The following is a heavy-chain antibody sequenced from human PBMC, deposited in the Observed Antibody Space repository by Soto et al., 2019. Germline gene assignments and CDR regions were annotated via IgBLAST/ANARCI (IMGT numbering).Heavy chain of an antibody. J-gene: IGHJ6*03. CDR2: IYSGGST. Sequence: EVQLVESGGGLVQPGGSLRLSCAASGFTVSSNYMSWVRQAPGKGLEWVSVIYSGGSTYYADSVKGRFTISRHNSKNTLYLQMNSLRADAPAVYYCARGGKKVPMVDYYSKMDVWGKGTTVTVSS. CDR1: GFTVSSNY. D-gene: IGHD3-10*01. CDR3: ARGGKKVPMVDYYSKMDV. V-gene: IGHV3-53*04.